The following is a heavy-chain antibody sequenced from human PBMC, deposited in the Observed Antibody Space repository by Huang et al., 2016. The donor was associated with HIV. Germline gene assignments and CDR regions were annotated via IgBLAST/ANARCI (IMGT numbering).Heavy chain of an antibody. CDR2: ISSSSSNI. D-gene: IGHD6-19*01. CDR1: GFTFSGYG. CDR3: ARVGGVAAGTFGTFDI. J-gene: IGHJ3*02. V-gene: IGHV3-21*01. Sequence: EVQLVESGGGLVKPGGSLRLSCAASGFTFSGYGMNWVRQGPGKGLEWVSSISSSSSNIYYADSVKGRFTISRDNAKNSLYLQMNSLRAEDTAVYYCARVGGVAAGTFGTFDIWGQGTMVTVSS.